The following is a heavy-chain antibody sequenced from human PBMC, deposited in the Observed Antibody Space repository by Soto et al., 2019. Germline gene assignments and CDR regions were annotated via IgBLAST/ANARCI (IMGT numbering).Heavy chain of an antibody. D-gene: IGHD3-22*01. CDR1: GFTFSSYG. V-gene: IGHV3-30*18. Sequence: PGGSLRLSCAASGFTFSSYGMHWVRQAPGKGLEWVAVISYDGSNKYYADSVKGRFTISRDNSKNTLYLQMNSLRAEDTAVYYCAKDRTYYYDSSGYSPPQVVGYWGQGTLVTVSS. CDR3: AKDRTYYYDSSGYSPPQVVGY. CDR2: ISYDGSNK. J-gene: IGHJ4*02.